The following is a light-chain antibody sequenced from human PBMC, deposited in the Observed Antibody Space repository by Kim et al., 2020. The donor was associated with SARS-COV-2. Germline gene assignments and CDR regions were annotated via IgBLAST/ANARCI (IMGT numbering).Light chain of an antibody. CDR3: QEYNSGPWT. Sequence: ASIRDRVTITCRASQDINDYLACYRQKPGKVPEVLIYAASTLPSGVPSRISGSGSGTNVTLTISSLQPEDVATYYCQEYNSGPWTFGQGTKVNIK. CDR2: AAS. V-gene: IGKV1-27*01. CDR1: QDINDY. J-gene: IGKJ1*01.